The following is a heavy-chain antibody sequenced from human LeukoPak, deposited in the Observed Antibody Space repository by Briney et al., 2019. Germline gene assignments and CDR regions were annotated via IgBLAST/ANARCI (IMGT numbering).Heavy chain of an antibody. CDR3: ARGDLRLLGPFDY. Sequence: PGGSLRLSCAASGFTFSSYAMSWVRQAPGKGLEWVSAISGSGGSTYYADSVKGRFTISRDNSKNTLYLQMNSLRAEDTAVYYCARGDLRLLGPFDYWGQGTLVTVSS. CDR1: GFTFSSYA. D-gene: IGHD1-26*01. J-gene: IGHJ4*02. V-gene: IGHV3-23*01. CDR2: ISGSGGST.